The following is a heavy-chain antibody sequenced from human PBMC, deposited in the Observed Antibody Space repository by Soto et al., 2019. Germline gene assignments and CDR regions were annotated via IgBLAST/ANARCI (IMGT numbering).Heavy chain of an antibody. Sequence: EVQLVESGGGLVQPGGSLTLSCAASGFTFSTYWMHWVRQAPGKGLVWVSRINSDGRTTDYADSVRGRFTISRDNAKNTLYLQMNSLRAEDTAVYYCARDQGYCSGGSCYVAGYWGQGTLVTVSS. CDR1: GFTFSTYW. D-gene: IGHD2-15*01. CDR2: INSDGRTT. J-gene: IGHJ4*02. CDR3: ARDQGYCSGGSCYVAGY. V-gene: IGHV3-74*01.